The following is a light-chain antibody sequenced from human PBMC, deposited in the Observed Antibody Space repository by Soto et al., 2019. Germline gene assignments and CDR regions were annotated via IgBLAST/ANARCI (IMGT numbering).Light chain of an antibody. Sequence: EVVLPQSPGTRSLSPGERATLSCRASQSVSSSYLAWYQQKPGQAPRLLIYGASSRATGIPDRFSGSGSGTDFTLTISRLEREDFAVYYCQQYGSPITFGQGTRLEXK. CDR1: QSVSSSY. CDR2: GAS. J-gene: IGKJ5*01. V-gene: IGKV3-20*01. CDR3: QQYGSPIT.